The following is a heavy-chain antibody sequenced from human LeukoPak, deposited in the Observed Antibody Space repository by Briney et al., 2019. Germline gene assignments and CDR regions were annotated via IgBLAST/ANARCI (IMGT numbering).Heavy chain of an antibody. CDR2: IGYTGST. J-gene: IGHJ3*02. V-gene: IGHV4-34*01. Sequence: PSETLSLTCAVYGESFVGYDWTWIRQPPGKGLEWIGEIGYTGSTNYNPSLKSRATISLDMSESHFSLMLTSVTAADAAIYYCASVVPAGEYSGGSCCGGPYTFNIWGQGTVVTVSS. CDR1: GESFVGYD. D-gene: IGHD2-15*01. CDR3: ASVVPAGEYSGGSCCGGPYTFNI.